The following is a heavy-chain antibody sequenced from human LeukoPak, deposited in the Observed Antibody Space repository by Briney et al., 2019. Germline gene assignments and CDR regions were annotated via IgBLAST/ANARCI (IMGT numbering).Heavy chain of an antibody. CDR2: TSSSDAGT. CDR3: AKAPATSCSGVYCYPFDH. CDR1: GLTWSSDE. J-gene: IGHJ4*02. D-gene: IGHD2-15*01. Sequence: GSLGFSCAGCGLTWSSDEMWWVAQALGKGLEWVSATSSSDAGTYYAESVRGRFTISRDNIKNTLFLQMNSLRAEDAAVYYCAKAPATSCSGVYCYPFDHWGQGTLVTVSS. V-gene: IGHV3-23*01.